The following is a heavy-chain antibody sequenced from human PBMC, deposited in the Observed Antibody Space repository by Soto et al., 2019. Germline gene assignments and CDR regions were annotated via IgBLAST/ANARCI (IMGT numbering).Heavy chain of an antibody. J-gene: IGHJ6*03. D-gene: IGHD2-2*01. Sequence: EVQLLESGGGLVQPGGSLRLSCAASGFTFSSYAMSWVRQAPGKGLEWVSAISGSGGSTYYADSVKGRFTISRDNSKNTLYVQMTSLRAEDTAVYYCAKKYQLLLDYYYMDVWGKGTTVTVSS. CDR1: GFTFSSYA. CDR3: AKKYQLLLDYYYMDV. V-gene: IGHV3-23*01. CDR2: ISGSGGST.